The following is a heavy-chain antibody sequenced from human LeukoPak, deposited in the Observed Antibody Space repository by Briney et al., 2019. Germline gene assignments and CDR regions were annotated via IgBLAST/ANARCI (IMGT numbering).Heavy chain of an antibody. J-gene: IGHJ4*02. CDR3: AKDRQGDYGDFDSPDY. V-gene: IGHV3-30*18. CDR1: GFTFSNYG. D-gene: IGHD4-17*01. CDR2: MSYDGGNK. Sequence: GGSLRLSCAASGFTFSNYGMHRVRQAPGKGLEWVAVMSYDGGNKYYADSVKGRFSISRDNSKNTLYLQMNSLRTEDTAVYYCAKDRQGDYGDFDSPDYWGQGTLVTVSS.